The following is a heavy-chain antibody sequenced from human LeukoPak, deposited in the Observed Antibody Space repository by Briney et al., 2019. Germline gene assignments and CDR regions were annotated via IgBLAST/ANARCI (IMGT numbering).Heavy chain of an antibody. V-gene: IGHV4-34*01. J-gene: IGHJ4*02. CDR1: GGSFSGYY. CDR2: INHSGST. D-gene: IGHD3-9*01. CDR3: ARVVRPTGYYSSPKSGSFDF. Sequence: SETLSLTCAVYGGSFSGYYWSWIRQPPGKGLEWIGEINHSGSTNYNPSLKSRVTISVDTSKNQFSLKLSSVTAADTAVYYCARVVRPTGYYSSPKSGSFDFWGQGTLVTVSS.